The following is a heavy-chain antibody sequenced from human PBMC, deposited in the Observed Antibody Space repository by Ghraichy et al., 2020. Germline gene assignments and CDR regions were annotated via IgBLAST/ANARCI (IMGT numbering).Heavy chain of an antibody. CDR3: ARDRGGGDSSFGTLDY. CDR1: GFTFSSYW. Sequence: GGSLRLSCAASGFTFSSYWMSWVRQAPGKGLEWVANIKQDGSEKYYVDSVKGRFTISRDNAKNSLYLQMNSLRAEDTAVYYCARDRGGGDSSFGTLDYWGQGTLVTVSS. J-gene: IGHJ4*02. CDR2: IKQDGSEK. D-gene: IGHD6-6*01. V-gene: IGHV3-7*03.